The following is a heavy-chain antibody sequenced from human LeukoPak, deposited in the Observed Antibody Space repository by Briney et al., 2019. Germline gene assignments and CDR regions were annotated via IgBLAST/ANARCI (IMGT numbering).Heavy chain of an antibody. CDR1: GGSISSGSYY. J-gene: IGHJ4*02. V-gene: IGHV4-61*02. Sequence: SQTLSLTCTVSGGSISSGSYYWSWLRQPAGKGLEWIGRIYTSGSTNYNPSLKSRVTISVDTSKNQFSLKLSSVTAADTAVYYCARERMVYVDYWGQGTLVTVSS. D-gene: IGHD2-8*01. CDR2: IYTSGST. CDR3: ARERMVYVDY.